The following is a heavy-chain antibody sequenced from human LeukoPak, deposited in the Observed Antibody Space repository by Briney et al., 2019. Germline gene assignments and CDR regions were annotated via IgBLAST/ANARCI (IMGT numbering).Heavy chain of an antibody. Sequence: SVKVSCKASGGTFSSYAISWVRQAPGQGLEWMGGIIPIFGTASYAQKFQGRVTMTRDMSTSTVYMELSSLRSEDTAVYYCARDRYSGSRYYFDYWGQGTLVTVSS. J-gene: IGHJ4*02. V-gene: IGHV1-69*05. CDR3: ARDRYSGSRYYFDY. CDR1: GGTFSSYA. CDR2: IIPIFGTA. D-gene: IGHD1-26*01.